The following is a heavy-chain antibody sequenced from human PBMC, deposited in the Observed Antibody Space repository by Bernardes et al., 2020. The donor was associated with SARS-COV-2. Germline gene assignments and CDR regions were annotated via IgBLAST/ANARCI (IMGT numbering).Heavy chain of an antibody. V-gene: IGHV1-2*02. Sequence: ATLKASCKASGYTFAGYYMHRVRQTPGQGLEWMGWINPNSGGPNYAQKFQARLTMPRDTSISTAYMELSRLRSDDTAVYYCAIALMVRGVIIPETAYYYYYGMDVWGQGTTVTVSS. CDR3: AIALMVRGVIIPETAYYYYYGMDV. CDR1: GYTFAGYY. D-gene: IGHD3-10*01. J-gene: IGHJ6*02. CDR2: INPNSGGP.